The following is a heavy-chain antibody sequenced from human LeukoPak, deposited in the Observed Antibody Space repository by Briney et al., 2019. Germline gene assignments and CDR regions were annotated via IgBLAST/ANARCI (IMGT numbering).Heavy chain of an antibody. CDR3: ARAPRGESDAASGFYGMDV. V-gene: IGHV4-59*01. CDR1: GVSISTYY. CDR2: SHYSGST. J-gene: IGHJ6*02. D-gene: IGHD3-22*01. Sequence: AETLSLTCSVSGVSISTYYWTWIRQTPGQGLEGIGYSHYSGSTNYNPSLNSRVTISVDTSKNQFSLKLNSVTAADTAIYYCARAPRGESDAASGFYGMDVWGQGTTVAVSS.